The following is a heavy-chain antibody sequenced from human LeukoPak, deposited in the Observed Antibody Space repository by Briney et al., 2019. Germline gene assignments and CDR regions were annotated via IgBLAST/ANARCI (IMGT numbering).Heavy chain of an antibody. Sequence: ASVKVSCKASGYTFTGYYMHWVRQAPGQGLEWMGWINPNSGDTNYAQKFQGRVTMTRDTSISTAYMELSRLRSDDTAVYYCARVYSSSWSLGGGDAFDIWGQGTMVTVSS. CDR3: ARVYSSSWSLGGGDAFDI. V-gene: IGHV1-2*02. D-gene: IGHD6-13*01. J-gene: IGHJ3*02. CDR1: GYTFTGYY. CDR2: INPNSGDT.